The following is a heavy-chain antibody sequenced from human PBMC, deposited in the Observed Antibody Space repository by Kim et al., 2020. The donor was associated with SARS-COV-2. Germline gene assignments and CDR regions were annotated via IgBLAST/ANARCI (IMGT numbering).Heavy chain of an antibody. V-gene: IGHV3-30*04. CDR3: ARPRGIAVAGDPFDY. CDR2: ISYDGSNK. D-gene: IGHD6-19*01. Sequence: GGSLRLSCAASGFTFTGYAMHWVRQAPGKGLEWVAVISYDGSNKYYADSVKGRFTTSRDNSKNTLFLQMNSLRAEDTAMYYCARPRGIAVAGDPFDYWGQGTLVTVSS. CDR1: GFTFTGYA. J-gene: IGHJ4*02.